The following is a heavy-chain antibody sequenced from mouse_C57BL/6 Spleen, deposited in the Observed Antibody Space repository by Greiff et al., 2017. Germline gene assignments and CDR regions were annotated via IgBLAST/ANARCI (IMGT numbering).Heavy chain of an antibody. CDR2: INPNNGGT. CDR3: ETVRPTGYLDY. Sequence: EVQLQQSGPELVKPGASVKIPCKASGYTFTDYNMDWVKQSHGKSLEWIGDINPNNGGTNYNQKFKGKATLTVDKSSSTACMKLRSLTSEDTAVYYCETVRPTGYLDYWGQGTTLTVSS. V-gene: IGHV1-18*01. CDR1: GYTFTDYN. J-gene: IGHJ2*01. D-gene: IGHD1-1*01.